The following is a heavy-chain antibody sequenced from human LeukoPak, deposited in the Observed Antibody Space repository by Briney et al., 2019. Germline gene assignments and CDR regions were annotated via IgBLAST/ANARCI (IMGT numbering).Heavy chain of an antibody. CDR3: ARKDYYYYGMDV. J-gene: IGHJ6*02. CDR2: IYYSGST. CDR1: GGSISSCGYY. V-gene: IGHV4-31*03. Sequence: PSETLSLTCTVSGGSISSCGYYWSWIRQHPGKGLEWIGYIYYSGSTYYNPSLKSRVTISVDTSKNQSSLKLSSVTAADTAVYYCARKDYYYYGMDVWGQGTTVTVSS.